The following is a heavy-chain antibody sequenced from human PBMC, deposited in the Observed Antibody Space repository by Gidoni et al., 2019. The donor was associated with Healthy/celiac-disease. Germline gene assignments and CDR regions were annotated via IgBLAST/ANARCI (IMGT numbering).Heavy chain of an antibody. CDR3: ARVRVTYDSSGYYLGWFDP. Sequence: QVQLVQSGAEVKKPGSSVKVSCKASGGTFSSYAISWVRQAPGQGLEWMGGIIPIFGTANYAHKFQGRVTITADESTSTAYMELSSLISEDTAVYYCARVRVTYDSSGYYLGWFDPWGQGTLVTVSS. CDR2: IIPIFGTA. J-gene: IGHJ5*02. V-gene: IGHV1-69*01. CDR1: GGTFSSYA. D-gene: IGHD3-22*01.